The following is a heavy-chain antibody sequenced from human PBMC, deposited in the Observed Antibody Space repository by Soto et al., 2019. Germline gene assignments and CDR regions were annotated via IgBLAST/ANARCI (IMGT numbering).Heavy chain of an antibody. CDR1: GGTFSSYA. CDR3: AAGGTRWLQSPFDY. J-gene: IGHJ4*02. D-gene: IGHD1-1*01. V-gene: IGHV1-69*13. Sequence: GASVKVSCKASGGTFSSYAISRVRQAPGQGLEWMGGIIPIFGTANYAQKFQGRVTITADESTSTAYMELSSLRSEDTAVYYCAAGGTRWLQSPFDYWGQGTLVTVST. CDR2: IIPIFGTA.